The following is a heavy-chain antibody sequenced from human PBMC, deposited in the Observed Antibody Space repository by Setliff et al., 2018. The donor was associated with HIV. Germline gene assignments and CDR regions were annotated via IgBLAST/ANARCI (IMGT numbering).Heavy chain of an antibody. V-gene: IGHV1-18*01. CDR2: ISAYTSNK. CDR3: ARFPNPSQIVVVMPPDY. CDR1: GYSFTSYG. D-gene: IGHD3-22*01. Sequence: ASVKVSCKASGYSFTSYGISWVRQAPGQGLEWMGWISAYTSNKNYAQKFQDRLTMTTDTSTSTAYMELRSLRSDDTAVYHCARFPNPSQIVVVMPPDYWGQGTLVTV. J-gene: IGHJ4*02.